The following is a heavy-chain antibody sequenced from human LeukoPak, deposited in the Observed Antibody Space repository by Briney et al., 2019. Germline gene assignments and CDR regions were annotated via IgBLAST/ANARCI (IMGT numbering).Heavy chain of an antibody. CDR1: GGTFSSYA. V-gene: IGHV1-69*13. Sequence: SVKVSCKASGGTFSSYAISWVRQAPGQGLEWMGGIIPIFGTANYAQKFQGRVTITADESTSTAYMELSSLRSEDTAVYYCARSLLWFGELLRFDYWGQGTLVTVSS. CDR3: ARSLLWFGELLRFDY. CDR2: IIPIFGTA. J-gene: IGHJ4*02. D-gene: IGHD3-10*01.